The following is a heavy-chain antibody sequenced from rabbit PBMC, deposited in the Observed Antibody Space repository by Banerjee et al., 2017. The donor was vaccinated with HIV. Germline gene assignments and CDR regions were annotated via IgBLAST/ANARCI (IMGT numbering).Heavy chain of an antibody. CDR1: GFTISSSYV. CDR2: IVSGSGSI. D-gene: IGHD4-2*01. V-gene: IGHV1S40*01. CDR3: ARGHAGSSWGLDL. Sequence: QSLEESGGDLVKPEGSLTLTCTASGFTISSSYVMCWVRQAPGKGLEWIGCIVSGSGSIDYASWAKGRFTISKTSSTTVTLQMNSLTAADTATYFCARGHAGSSWGLDLWGPGTLVTVS. J-gene: IGHJ3*01.